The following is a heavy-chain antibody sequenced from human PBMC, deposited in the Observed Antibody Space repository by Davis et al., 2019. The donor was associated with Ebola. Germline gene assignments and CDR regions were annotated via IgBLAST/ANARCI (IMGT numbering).Heavy chain of an antibody. V-gene: IGHV1-8*01. D-gene: IGHD2-21*01. Sequence: AASVKVSCKASGYTFTSYDINWVRQATGQGLEWMGWMNPNSDNTGYAQKFQGRVTMTRNTSISTAYMELSSLRSEDTAVYYCARSGSYCGGDCLDYWGQGTLVTVSS. CDR2: MNPNSDNT. CDR1: GYTFTSYD. CDR3: ARSGSYCGGDCLDY. J-gene: IGHJ4*02.